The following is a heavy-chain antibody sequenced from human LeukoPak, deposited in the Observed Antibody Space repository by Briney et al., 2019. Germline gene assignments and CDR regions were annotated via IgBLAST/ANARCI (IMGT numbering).Heavy chain of an antibody. CDR2: IYYSGST. D-gene: IGHD3-10*01. V-gene: IGHV4-61*01. CDR3: ASLMMTSGSSYGMDV. Sequence: PSETLSLTCTVSGGSVSSGSYYWSWIRQPPGKGLEWIGYIYYSGSTNYNPSLKSRVTISVDTSKNQFSLKLSSVTAADTAVYYCASLMMTSGSSYGMDVWGQGTTVTVSS. J-gene: IGHJ6*02. CDR1: GGSVSSGSYY.